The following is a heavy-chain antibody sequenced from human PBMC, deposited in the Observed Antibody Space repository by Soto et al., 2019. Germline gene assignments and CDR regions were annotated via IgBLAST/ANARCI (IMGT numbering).Heavy chain of an antibody. V-gene: IGHV3-21*01. Sequence: VQLVESGGGVVQPGRSLRLSCAASGFTFSSYSMNWVRQAPGKGLEWVSSISSSSSYIYYADSVKGRFTISRDNAKNSLYLQMNSLRAEDTAVYYCARDVSATIGSGDYWGQGTLVTVSS. CDR1: GFTFSSYS. CDR3: ARDVSATIGSGDY. CDR2: ISSSSSYI. D-gene: IGHD5-12*01. J-gene: IGHJ4*02.